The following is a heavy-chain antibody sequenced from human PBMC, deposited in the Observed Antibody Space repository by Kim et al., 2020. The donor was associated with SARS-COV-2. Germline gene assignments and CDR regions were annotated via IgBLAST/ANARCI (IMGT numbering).Heavy chain of an antibody. CDR3: ARESYGDPRFGYYYYYGMDV. J-gene: IGHJ6*02. CDR1: GFTFSSYS. D-gene: IGHD4-17*01. V-gene: IGHV3-48*02. CDR2: ISSSSSTI. Sequence: GGSLRLSCAASGFTFSSYSMNWVRQAPGKGLEWVSYISSSSSTIYYADSVKGRFTISRDNAKNSLYLQMNSLRDEDTAVYYCARESYGDPRFGYYYYYGMDVWGQGTTVTVSS.